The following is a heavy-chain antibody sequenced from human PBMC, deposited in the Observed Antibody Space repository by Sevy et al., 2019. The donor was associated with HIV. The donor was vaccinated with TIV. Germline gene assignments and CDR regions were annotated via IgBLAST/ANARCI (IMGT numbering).Heavy chain of an antibody. CDR3: ARDGTYYDSGGYSFDY. D-gene: IGHD3-22*01. Sequence: QLGGSLRLSCAASGFTFSIYAMQWVRQAPGKGLEWVAVISYDGSNKYYADSVKGRFTISRDNSKNTLYLQMNSLRAEDTAVYYCARDGTYYDSGGYSFDYWGQGTLVTVSS. V-gene: IGHV3-30-3*01. CDR2: ISYDGSNK. J-gene: IGHJ4*02. CDR1: GFTFSIYA.